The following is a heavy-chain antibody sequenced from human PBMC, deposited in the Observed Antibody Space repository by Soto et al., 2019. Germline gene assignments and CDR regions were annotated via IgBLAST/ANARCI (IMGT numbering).Heavy chain of an antibody. CDR1: GYTFTSYG. V-gene: IGHV1-18*01. J-gene: IGHJ4*02. Sequence: ASVKVSCKASGYTFTSYGISWVRQAPGQGLEWKGWISAYNGNTNYAQKLQGRVTMTTDTSTSTAYMELRSLRFDDTAVYYCARAGSPIVGATTDFDYWGQGTLVTVSS. D-gene: IGHD1-26*01. CDR2: ISAYNGNT. CDR3: ARAGSPIVGATTDFDY.